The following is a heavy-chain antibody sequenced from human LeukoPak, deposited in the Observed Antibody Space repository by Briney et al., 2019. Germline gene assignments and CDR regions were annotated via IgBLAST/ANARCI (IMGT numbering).Heavy chain of an antibody. Sequence: GGSLRLSCAASGFTFSCYTMNWVRQAPGKGLEWVSSISSSSSYIYYADSLKGRFTISRDNAKNSLYLQMNSLRAEDTAVYYCASEYSPNYWGQGTLVTVSS. CDR1: GFTFSCYT. V-gene: IGHV3-21*01. J-gene: IGHJ4*02. CDR2: ISSSSSYI. D-gene: IGHD6-6*01. CDR3: ASEYSPNY.